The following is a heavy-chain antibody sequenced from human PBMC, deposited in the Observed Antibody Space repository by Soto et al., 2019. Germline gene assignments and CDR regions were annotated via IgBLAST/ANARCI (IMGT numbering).Heavy chain of an antibody. CDR2: VYSTGGT. V-gene: IGHV4-59*08. Sequence: QVQLQQSGPGLVKPSETLSLTCSVSSGPSSSHNWGWIRQPPGRGLEWIGYVYSTGGTSYNPSLKHRETIAANTSAHSSSLPLTSVTAADAAVYYCVRQGIGNLHGRVDVGGQGTTVRVSS. CDR1: SGPSSSHN. CDR3: VRQGIGNLHGRVDV. D-gene: IGHD1-1*01. J-gene: IGHJ6*02.